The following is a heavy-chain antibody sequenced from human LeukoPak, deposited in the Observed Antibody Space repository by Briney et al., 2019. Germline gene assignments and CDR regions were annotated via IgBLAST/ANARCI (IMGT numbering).Heavy chain of an antibody. CDR1: GGSISSSSYY. CDR2: IYSSGST. D-gene: IGHD6-13*01. J-gene: IGHJ4*02. Sequence: PSETLSLTCTVSGGSISSSSYYWGWIRQPPGKGLEWIGYIYSSGSTDYNPSLKSRVTISVDTSKNHFSLKLSSVTAADTAVYYCARVVSSSWYPDYWGQGTLVTVSS. CDR3: ARVVSSSWYPDY. V-gene: IGHV4-61*05.